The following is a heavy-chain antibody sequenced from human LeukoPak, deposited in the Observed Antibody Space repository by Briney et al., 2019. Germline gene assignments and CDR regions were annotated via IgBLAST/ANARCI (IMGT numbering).Heavy chain of an antibody. Sequence: PSETLSLTCTVSGGSISGYYWSWIRQPPGKGLEWIGNIHYSGSTNYNPSLKSRVTISVDTSKNQFSLKLSSVTAADTAVYYCARAEGDWSGEGVGAFDIWGQGTMVTVSS. CDR3: ARAEGDWSGEGVGAFDI. CDR1: GGSISGYY. CDR2: IHYSGST. J-gene: IGHJ3*02. D-gene: IGHD3-3*01. V-gene: IGHV4-59*01.